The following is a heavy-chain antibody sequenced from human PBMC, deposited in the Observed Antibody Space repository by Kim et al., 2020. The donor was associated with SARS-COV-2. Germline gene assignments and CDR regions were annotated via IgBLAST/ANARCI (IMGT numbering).Heavy chain of an antibody. CDR2: ISSWHSSYI. Sequence: GGSLRLSCAASGFTFTSYSMTWVRQAPGKGLEWVSSISSWHSSYINYADSVQGRFTISRDNAKNSLYLQMNSLRAEDTAVYYCARGSDYGYGDFYFDYWGQGTLVTVSS. V-gene: IGHV3-21*01. D-gene: IGHD4-17*01. CDR1: GFTFTSYS. J-gene: IGHJ4*02. CDR3: ARGSDYGYGDFYFDY.